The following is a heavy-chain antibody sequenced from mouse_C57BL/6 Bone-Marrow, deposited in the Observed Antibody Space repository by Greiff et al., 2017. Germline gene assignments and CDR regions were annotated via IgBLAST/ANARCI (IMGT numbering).Heavy chain of an antibody. CDR3: ARDSNYYAMDY. J-gene: IGHJ4*01. Sequence: QVQLQQSGAELVMPGASVKLSCKASGYTFTSYWMHWVKQRPGQGLEWIGEIDPSDSYTNYNQKFKGKSTLTVDKSSSTAYMQLSSLTSEDSAVYYCARDSNYYAMDYWGQGTSVTVSS. CDR1: GYTFTSYW. V-gene: IGHV1-69*01. CDR2: IDPSDSYT. D-gene: IGHD2-5*01.